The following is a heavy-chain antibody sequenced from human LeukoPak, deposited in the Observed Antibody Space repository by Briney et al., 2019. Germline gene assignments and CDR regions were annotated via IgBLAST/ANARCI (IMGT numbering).Heavy chain of an antibody. CDR2: IKQDGSEK. CDR3: ARAVGATWVNYFDY. Sequence: PGGSLRLSCAASGFTFSSYWMSWVRQAPGKGLEWVANIKQDGSEKYYVDSVKGRFTISRDNAKNSLYLQMNSLRAEDTAVYYCARAVGATWVNYFDYWGQGTLVTVSS. D-gene: IGHD1-26*01. V-gene: IGHV3-7*01. J-gene: IGHJ4*02. CDR1: GFTFSSYW.